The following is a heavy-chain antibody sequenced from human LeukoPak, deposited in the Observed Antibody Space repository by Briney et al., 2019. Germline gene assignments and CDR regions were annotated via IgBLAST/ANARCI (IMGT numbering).Heavy chain of an antibody. J-gene: IGHJ4*02. CDR3: ARDLWDIVGATLPDY. CDR2: INPNSGGT. D-gene: IGHD1-26*01. V-gene: IGHV1-2*02. Sequence: ASVKVSCKASGYTFTGYYMHWVRQAPGQGLEWMGWINPNSGGTNYAQKFQGRVTMTRDTSISTAYMELSRLRSDDTAVYYCARDLWDIVGATLPDYWGQGTLVTVSS. CDR1: GYTFTGYY.